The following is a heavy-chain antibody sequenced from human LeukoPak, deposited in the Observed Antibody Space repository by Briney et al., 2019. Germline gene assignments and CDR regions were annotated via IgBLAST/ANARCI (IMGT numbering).Heavy chain of an antibody. CDR2: IYYSGST. Sequence: SETLSLTCTVSGGSISSYYWSWIRQPPGKGLEWIGYIYYSGSTNYNPSLKSRVTISVATTRNQFSLKLSSATAAHTAVYYCARATYYYGSSGYHDPGYFDYWGQGNLVTVSS. CDR1: GGSISSYY. D-gene: IGHD3-22*01. V-gene: IGHV4-59*01. CDR3: ARATYYYGSSGYHDPGYFDY. J-gene: IGHJ4*02.